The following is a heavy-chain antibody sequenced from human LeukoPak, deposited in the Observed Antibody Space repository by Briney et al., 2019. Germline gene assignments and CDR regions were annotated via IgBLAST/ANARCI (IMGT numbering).Heavy chain of an antibody. CDR2: IYYSGST. Sequence: PSETLSLTCTVSGGSISSSSYYWGWIRQPPGKGLEWIGSIYYSGSTSYNPSLKNRVTISVDTSKSQFSLKLTSVTAADTAVYYCARWYYYDSSASYPGDYWGQGTLVTVSS. CDR3: ARWYYYDSSASYPGDY. V-gene: IGHV4-39*01. CDR1: GGSISSSSYY. D-gene: IGHD3-22*01. J-gene: IGHJ4*02.